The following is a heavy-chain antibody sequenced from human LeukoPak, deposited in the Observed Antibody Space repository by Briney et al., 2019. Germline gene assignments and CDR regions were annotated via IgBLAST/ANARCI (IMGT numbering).Heavy chain of an antibody. V-gene: IGHV4-39*01. CDR1: GGSISSNNYY. Sequence: SETLSLTCTVSGGSISSNNYYWGWIRQPPGKGLEWIGSIYYSGSTYYNPSLKSRLTISVDMSKNQFSLKLSSVTAADTAVYYCARFDWNDVWAFDIWGQGTMVTVSS. CDR2: IYYSGST. J-gene: IGHJ3*02. CDR3: ARFDWNDVWAFDI. D-gene: IGHD1-1*01.